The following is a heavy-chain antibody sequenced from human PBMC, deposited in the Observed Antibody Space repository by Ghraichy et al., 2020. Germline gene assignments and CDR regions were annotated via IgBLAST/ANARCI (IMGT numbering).Heavy chain of an antibody. J-gene: IGHJ4*02. V-gene: IGHV3-23*01. Sequence: GESLNISCAASGFTFSTYGMSWVRQAPGKGLERVSGISGSGATTNYADSVKGRFTISRDNSKNTLYLQMNSLRAEDTAVYYCAKKLLTVGDPAALDYWGQGTLVTISS. D-gene: IGHD1-26*01. CDR1: GFTFSTYG. CDR3: AKKLLTVGDPAALDY. CDR2: ISGSGATT.